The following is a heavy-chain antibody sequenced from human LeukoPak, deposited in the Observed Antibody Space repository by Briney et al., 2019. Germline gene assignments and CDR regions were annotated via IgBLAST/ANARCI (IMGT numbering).Heavy chain of an antibody. J-gene: IGHJ4*01. Sequence: PSETLSLTCTVSGYSISSGYYWGWIRQPPGKGVEWIGSIYHSGSTYYNPSLKSRVTISVDTSKNQFSLKLSSVTAADTAVYYWASASEREAVAGFDYWGHGTLVTVSS. CDR3: ASASEREAVAGFDY. V-gene: IGHV4-38-2*02. D-gene: IGHD6-19*01. CDR2: IYHSGST. CDR1: GYSISSGYY.